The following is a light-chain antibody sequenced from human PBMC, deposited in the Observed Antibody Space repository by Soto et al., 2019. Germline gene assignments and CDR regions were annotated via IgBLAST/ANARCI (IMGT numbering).Light chain of an antibody. CDR3: QKYDSGPLT. CDR2: SAS. V-gene: IGKV1-27*01. J-gene: IGKJ4*01. CDR1: QDIGPY. Sequence: DIQMTQSPSSLSASVGDRVTITCRASQDIGPYLAWYQQKSGRVPELLIYSASTLRSGVPSRFSGSGSGADFSLTISGLQPEDAATDDCQKYDSGPLTFGGGTKVDI.